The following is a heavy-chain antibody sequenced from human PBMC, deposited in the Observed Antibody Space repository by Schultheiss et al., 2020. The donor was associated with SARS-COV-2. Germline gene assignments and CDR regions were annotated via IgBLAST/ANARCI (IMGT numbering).Heavy chain of an antibody. V-gene: IGHV3-21*04. Sequence: GWSLRLSCAASGFTFSSYAMHWVRQAPGKGLEWVSSISSSSSYIYYADSVKGRFTISRDNSKNTLYLQMNSLRAEDTAVFYCAKDLALIVGATTTYWGQGTLVTVSS. CDR3: AKDLALIVGATTTY. CDR2: ISSSSSYI. CDR1: GFTFSSYA. D-gene: IGHD1-26*01. J-gene: IGHJ4*02.